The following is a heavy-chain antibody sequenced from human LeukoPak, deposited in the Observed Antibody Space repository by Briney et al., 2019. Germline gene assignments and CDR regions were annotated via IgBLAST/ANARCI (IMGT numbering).Heavy chain of an antibody. Sequence: HPGRSLRLSCAASGFTFSSYAMHWVRQAPGKGLEWVAVISYDGSNKYYADSVKGRFTISRDNSKNTPYLQMNSLRAEDTAVYYCARDRNDFWSGSYDAFDTWGQGTMVTVSS. D-gene: IGHD3-3*01. CDR3: ARDRNDFWSGSYDAFDT. CDR2: ISYDGSNK. CDR1: GFTFSSYA. V-gene: IGHV3-30-3*01. J-gene: IGHJ3*02.